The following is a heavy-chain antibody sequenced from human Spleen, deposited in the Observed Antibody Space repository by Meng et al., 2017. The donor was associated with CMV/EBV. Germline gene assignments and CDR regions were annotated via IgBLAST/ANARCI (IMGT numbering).Heavy chain of an antibody. D-gene: IGHD2-21*01. Sequence: GESLKISCAASGFTFNNYYMSWIRQAPGKGLEWLSYISSSGTTTYYSDSVKGRFTISRDNAKNSLYLQMNSLRAEDTAVYYCARVTGSFGFVVVIDMYGMDVWGQGTTVTSP. CDR2: ISSSGTTT. CDR1: GFTFNNYY. CDR3: ARVTGSFGFVVVIDMYGMDV. V-gene: IGHV3-11*01. J-gene: IGHJ6*02.